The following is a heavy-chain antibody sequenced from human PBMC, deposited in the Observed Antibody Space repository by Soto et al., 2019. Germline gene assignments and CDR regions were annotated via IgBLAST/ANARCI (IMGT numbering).Heavy chain of an antibody. V-gene: IGHV3-23*01. Sequence: EVQLLESGGGLVQPGGSLRLSCAASGFTFSSWAMSWVRQAPGKGLEWVSTISGSGGSTYYADSVKGRFTISRDNSKNTLYVQMTSLRAEYTAVYYCAKAPNWNYGSGYFDSWGQGTLVTVSS. CDR2: ISGSGGST. CDR1: GFTFSSWA. CDR3: AKAPNWNYGSGYFDS. D-gene: IGHD1-7*01. J-gene: IGHJ4*02.